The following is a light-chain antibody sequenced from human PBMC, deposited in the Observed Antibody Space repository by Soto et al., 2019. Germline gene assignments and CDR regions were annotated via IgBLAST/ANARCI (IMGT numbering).Light chain of an antibody. V-gene: IGKV3D-15*01. CDR3: QPYNNWPLT. Sequence: EIFLTQSPGTLSLSRWEIATLSWRASQSVSNNYLAWYQQKPGQAPRLLIYGASNRATGIPDRFSGSGSGTDFTLTINSLQSEDFAVYYCQPYNNWPLTFGGGTKVDIK. CDR2: GAS. J-gene: IGKJ4*01. CDR1: QSVSNN.